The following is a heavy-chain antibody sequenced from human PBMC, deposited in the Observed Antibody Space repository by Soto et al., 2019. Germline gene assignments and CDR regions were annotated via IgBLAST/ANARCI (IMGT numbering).Heavy chain of an antibody. Sequence: ASVKVSCKASGYTFTSYGISWVRQAPGQGLEWMGWISAYNGNTNYAQKLQGRVTMTTDTSTSTAYMELRSLRSDDTAVYYCARNEREDNWNYRGLSDYWGQGTRVTVAS. V-gene: IGHV1-18*01. J-gene: IGHJ4*02. CDR2: ISAYNGNT. D-gene: IGHD1-7*01. CDR3: ARNEREDNWNYRGLSDY. CDR1: GYTFTSYG.